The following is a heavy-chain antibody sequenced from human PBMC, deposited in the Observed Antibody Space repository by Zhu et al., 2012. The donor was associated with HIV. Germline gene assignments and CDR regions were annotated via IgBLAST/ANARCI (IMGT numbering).Heavy chain of an antibody. J-gene: IGHJ4*02. CDR2: INYSGST. CDR3: ARHYSSGWYGMDY. V-gene: IGHV4-39*07. CDR1: SGSISSTSYY. Sequence: QVQLQESGPGLVKPSETLSLSCTVSSGSISSTSYYWDWIRQPPGKGLEWIGSINYSGSTYYNASLKGRVTISVDTSKNQFSLKLSSVTATDTAVYYCARHYSSGWYGMDYWGQGTLVTVSS. D-gene: IGHD6-19*01.